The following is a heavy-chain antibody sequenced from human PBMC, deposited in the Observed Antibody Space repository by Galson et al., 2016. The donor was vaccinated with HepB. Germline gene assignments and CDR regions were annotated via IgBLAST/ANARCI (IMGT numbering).Heavy chain of an antibody. J-gene: IGHJ4*02. CDR3: ARDPKYHYVWGSYPSRYFDY. CDR1: DYTFTSYG. D-gene: IGHD3-16*01. Sequence: SVKLSCTASDYTFTSYGINWVRQAPGQGLEWMGWTSPYSGNTDYAEKFQGRFTMTIDTSTSTAYLELRNLRSDDTAVYYCARDPKYHYVWGSYPSRYFDYWGQGTLVTVSS. V-gene: IGHV1-18*01. CDR2: TSPYSGNT.